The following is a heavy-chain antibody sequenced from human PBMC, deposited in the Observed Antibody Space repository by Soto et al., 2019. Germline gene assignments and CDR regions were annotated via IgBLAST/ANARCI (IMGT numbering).Heavy chain of an antibody. Sequence: PGGSLRLSCAASGFTFSSYSMNWVRQAPGKGLEWVSSISSSSSYIYYADSVKGRFTISRDNAKNSLYLQMNSLRAEDTAVYYCARDLGSLLRAFDIWGQGTMVTVSS. V-gene: IGHV3-21*01. CDR1: GFTFSSYS. CDR3: ARDLGSLLRAFDI. J-gene: IGHJ3*02. CDR2: ISSSSSYI. D-gene: IGHD1-26*01.